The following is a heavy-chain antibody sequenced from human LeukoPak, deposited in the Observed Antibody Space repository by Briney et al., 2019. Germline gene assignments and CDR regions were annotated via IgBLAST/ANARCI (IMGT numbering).Heavy chain of an antibody. V-gene: IGHV4-38-2*02. CDR1: GYSINSGYY. D-gene: IGHD3-3*01. J-gene: IGHJ4*02. CDR3: AAGRNKGFWSGYYNSY. Sequence: SETLSLTCTVSGYSINSGYYWGWVRQPPGKGLEWIGSMYYSGTTFYNPSLKSRVTISADTSKNQFSLKVSSVTAADTAVYYCAAGRNKGFWSGYYNSYWGQGTLVTVSS. CDR2: MYYSGTT.